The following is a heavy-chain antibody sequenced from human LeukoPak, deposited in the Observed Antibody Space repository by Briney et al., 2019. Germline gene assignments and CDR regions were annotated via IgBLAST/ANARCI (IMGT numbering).Heavy chain of an antibody. CDR2: IYHSGST. CDR1: GGSISSGGYS. CDR3: ARAAYGDYPFDY. V-gene: IGHV4-30-2*01. Sequence: SETLSLTCAVSGGSISSGGYSWSWIRQPPGKGLEWIGYIYHSGSTYYNPSLKSRVTMSVDRSKNQFSLKLSSVTAADTAVYYCARAAYGDYPFDYWGQGTLVTVSS. D-gene: IGHD4-17*01. J-gene: IGHJ4*02.